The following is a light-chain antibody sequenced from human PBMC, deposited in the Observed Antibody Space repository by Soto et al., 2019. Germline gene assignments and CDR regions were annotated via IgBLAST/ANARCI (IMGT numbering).Light chain of an antibody. CDR3: QQSYSTPYT. J-gene: IGKJ2*01. Sequence: DIQMTQSPSSLSASVGDRVTITCRARQSISSYLHWYQQKPGKAPKLLIYAASSLQSGVPSGFSGSGSGTDFTLTISSLQPEDFATYYCQQSYSTPYTFGQGTKLEIK. V-gene: IGKV1-39*01. CDR2: AAS. CDR1: QSISSY.